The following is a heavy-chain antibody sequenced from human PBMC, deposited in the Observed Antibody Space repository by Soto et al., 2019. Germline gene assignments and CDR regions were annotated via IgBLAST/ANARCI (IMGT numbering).Heavy chain of an antibody. CDR1: GFTFDDYA. V-gene: IGHV3-9*01. CDR2: LSWNGVTI. J-gene: IGHJ6*02. Sequence: EVQLVESGGGLVQPGRSLRLSCAASGFTFDDYAMHWVRQVPGKGLQWVSGLSWNGVTIGYAASVKGRFTISRDNAKKSLYLQMTRVTPDDTALYSCAASRAYDSSDYLGFHYGMAVWGLGTTVTVS. D-gene: IGHD3-22*01. CDR3: AASRAYDSSDYLGFHYGMAV.